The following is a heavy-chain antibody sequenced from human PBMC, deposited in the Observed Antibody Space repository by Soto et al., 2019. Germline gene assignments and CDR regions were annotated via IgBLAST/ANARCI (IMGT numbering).Heavy chain of an antibody. Sequence: EASVKVSCKASGYTFTSYGISWVRQAPGQGLEWMGWISAYNGNTNYAQKLQGRVTMTTDTSTSTAYMELRSLRSDDTAVYYCARVDIVATVGDYYYGMDVWGQGTTVTVSS. V-gene: IGHV1-18*04. CDR2: ISAYNGNT. CDR3: ARVDIVATVGDYYYGMDV. D-gene: IGHD5-12*01. J-gene: IGHJ6*02. CDR1: GYTFTSYG.